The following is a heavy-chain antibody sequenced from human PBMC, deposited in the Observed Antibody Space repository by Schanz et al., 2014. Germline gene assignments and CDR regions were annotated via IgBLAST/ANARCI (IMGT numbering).Heavy chain of an antibody. CDR1: GFTVNTNY. J-gene: IGHJ3*01. Sequence: EVQLVESGGGLIQPGGSLRLSCAVSGFTVNTNYMSWVRQAPGKGLEWISSMYINSGSTQYADSVKGRFIIFRDSSKNTLFLQMNSLRAEDTAVYFCARDGGRDGYNLAFDVWGQGTLVTVSS. CDR3: ARDGGRDGYNLAFDV. CDR2: MYINSGST. D-gene: IGHD5-12*01. V-gene: IGHV3-53*01.